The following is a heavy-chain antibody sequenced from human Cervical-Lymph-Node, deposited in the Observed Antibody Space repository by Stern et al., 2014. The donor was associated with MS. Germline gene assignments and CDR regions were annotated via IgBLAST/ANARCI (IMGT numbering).Heavy chain of an antibody. Sequence: VQLVESGGGVVQPGESLRLSCASFGFSFRDYGMHWVRHAPGKGLEWVSLIWYDGSNKYYADSVNGRFTISRDNSRNMLFLQMNSLRVEDTGIYFCARGRFGDQYYFDSWGQGALVTGSS. CDR3: ARGRFGDQYYFDS. V-gene: IGHV3-33*08. CDR2: IWYDGSNK. J-gene: IGHJ4*02. D-gene: IGHD4-17*01. CDR1: GFSFRDYG.